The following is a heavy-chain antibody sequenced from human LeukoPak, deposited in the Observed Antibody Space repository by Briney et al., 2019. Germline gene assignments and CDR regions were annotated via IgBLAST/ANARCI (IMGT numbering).Heavy chain of an antibody. CDR2: INPNSGGT. Sequence: ASVKVSCKASGYTFTGYYMHWVRQAPGQGLEWMGWINPNSGGTNYAQKFQGRVTMTRDTSISTAYMELSRLRSDDTAVYYCARVSYDSSGYYYEDYWGQGTLVTVSS. J-gene: IGHJ4*02. CDR1: GYTFTGYY. V-gene: IGHV1-2*02. CDR3: ARVSYDSSGYYYEDY. D-gene: IGHD3-22*01.